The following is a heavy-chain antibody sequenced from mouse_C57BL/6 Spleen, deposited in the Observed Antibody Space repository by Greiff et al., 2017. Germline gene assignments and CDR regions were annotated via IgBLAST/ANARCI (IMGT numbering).Heavy chain of an antibody. V-gene: IGHV1-82*01. D-gene: IGHD1-1*01. Sequence: VQRVESGPELVKPGASVKISCKASGYAFSSSWMNWVKQRPGKGLEWIGRIYPGDGDTNYNGKFKGKATLTADKSSSTAYMQLSSLTSEDSAVYFCANHYYGSSSYFDYWGQGTTLTVSS. CDR3: ANHYYGSSSYFDY. CDR1: GYAFSSSW. CDR2: IYPGDGDT. J-gene: IGHJ2*01.